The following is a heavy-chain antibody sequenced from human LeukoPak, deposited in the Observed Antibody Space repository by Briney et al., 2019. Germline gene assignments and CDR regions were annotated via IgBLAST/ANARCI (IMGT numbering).Heavy chain of an antibody. Sequence: SETLSLTCTVSGDSITNYYWSWIRQSPGKRLQWIGYVYDTGSTNYNPSLKSRVSISIDKSKNQFSLKLRSVTAADTAAYYCARATYYDFWSGWRDWGQGTLVTVSS. CDR3: ARATYYDFWSGWRD. CDR2: VYDTGST. CDR1: GDSITNYY. J-gene: IGHJ4*02. V-gene: IGHV4-59*01. D-gene: IGHD3-3*01.